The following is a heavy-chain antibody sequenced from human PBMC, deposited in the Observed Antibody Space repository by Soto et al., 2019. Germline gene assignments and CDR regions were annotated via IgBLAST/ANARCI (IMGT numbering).Heavy chain of an antibody. V-gene: IGHV1-69*13. CDR1: GGTFSSYA. J-gene: IGHJ4*02. CDR2: IIPIFGTA. Sequence: SVKVSCKASGGTFSSYAISWVRQAPGQGLEWMGGIIPIFGTANYAQKFQGRVTITADESTSTAYMELSSLRSEDTAVYYCARAPPLRFLEWPHYFDYWGQGTLVTV. CDR3: ARAPPLRFLEWPHYFDY. D-gene: IGHD3-3*01.